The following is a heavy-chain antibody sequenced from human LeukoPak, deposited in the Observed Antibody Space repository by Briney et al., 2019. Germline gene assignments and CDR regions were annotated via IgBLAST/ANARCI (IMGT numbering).Heavy chain of an antibody. D-gene: IGHD3-10*01. J-gene: IGHJ4*02. CDR2: IKEGGSEK. CDR3: ARRQLWSGGFDY. V-gene: IGHV3-7*01. Sequence: PGGSLRLSYAASGFTFSRYWMGWVRQAPGKGLERVAKIKEGGSEKYYVDSVKGRFTISRDNAENSLYLQMNSLRVEDTAVYYCARRQLWSGGFDYWGQGTLVTVSS. CDR1: GFTFSRYW.